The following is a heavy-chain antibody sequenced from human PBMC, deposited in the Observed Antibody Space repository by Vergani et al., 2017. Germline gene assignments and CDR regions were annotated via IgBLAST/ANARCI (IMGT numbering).Heavy chain of an antibody. CDR3: ARAPSGYSSSSEYYGMDV. J-gene: IGHJ6*02. CDR2: ISSSGSTI. V-gene: IGHV3-48*03. D-gene: IGHD6-6*01. Sequence: EVQLVESGGGLVQPGGSLRLSCAASGFTFSSYEMNWVRQAPGKGLEWVSYISSSGSTIYYADSVKGRFTISRDNAKNSLYLQMNSLRAEDTAVYYCARAPSGYSSSSEYYGMDVWGQGTTVTVSS. CDR1: GFTFSSYE.